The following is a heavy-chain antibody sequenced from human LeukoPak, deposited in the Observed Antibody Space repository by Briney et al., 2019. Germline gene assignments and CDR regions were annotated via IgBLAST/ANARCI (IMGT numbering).Heavy chain of an antibody. CDR1: GYTFTGHS. V-gene: IGHV1-2*06. J-gene: IGHJ4*02. CDR3: ARYKYHFDC. D-gene: IGHD2-2*01. Sequence: ASVKVSCKASGYTFTGHSIHWVRQAPGQGLEWMGRVNPKTGDTTYAQKFQDRVTMTRDTSISTAYLDLSALRSDDTAVYYCARYKYHFDCWGQGSLVAVSS. CDR2: VNPKTGDT.